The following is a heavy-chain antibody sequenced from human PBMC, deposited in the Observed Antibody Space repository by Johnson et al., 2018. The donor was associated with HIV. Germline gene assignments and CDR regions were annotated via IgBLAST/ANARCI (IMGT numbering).Heavy chain of an antibody. CDR2: ISYDGSNK. V-gene: IGHV3-33*05. CDR3: ARSPGKDDGGNGGGFNV. CDR1: GFSFSSYG. J-gene: IGHJ3*01. D-gene: IGHD4-23*01. Sequence: QVQLVESGGGVVQPGRSLRLSCAASGFSFSSYGMHWVRQAPGKGLEWVAVISYDGSNKYYADSVKGRFNISRDNSNSTLYLQMNSLRGEVTAMYYCARSPGKDDGGNGGGFNVWGQGTMVTVSS.